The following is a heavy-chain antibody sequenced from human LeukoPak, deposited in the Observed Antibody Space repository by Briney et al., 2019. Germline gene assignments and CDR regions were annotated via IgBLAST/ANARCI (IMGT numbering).Heavy chain of an antibody. CDR1: GGSISSSSYY. J-gene: IGHJ6*03. Sequence: PSETLSLTCTVSGGSISSSSYYWGWIRQPPGKGLEWIGSIYYTGSTYYNPSLKSRVTISRDTSKNQFSLGLGSVTAADTAVYYCARTFYYDSGRARYMDVWGKGTTVTVSS. D-gene: IGHD3-10*01. CDR3: ARTFYYDSGRARYMDV. CDR2: IYYTGST. V-gene: IGHV4-39*07.